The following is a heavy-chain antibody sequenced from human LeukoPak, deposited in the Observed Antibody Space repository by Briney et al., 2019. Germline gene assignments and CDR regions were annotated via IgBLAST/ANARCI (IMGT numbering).Heavy chain of an antibody. V-gene: IGHV4-59*08. CDR2: IYYSGST. J-gene: IGHJ4*02. CDR1: GCSISSYY. D-gene: IGHD5-12*01. CDR3: ASLRGYNGYDPFDY. Sequence: SETLSLTCTVSGCSISSYYWIWIRQPPGKGLEWIGYIYYSGSTNYNPSLKSRVTISVDMSKNQFSLKLSSVTVADTAVYYCASLRGYNGYDPFDYWGQGTLVTVSS.